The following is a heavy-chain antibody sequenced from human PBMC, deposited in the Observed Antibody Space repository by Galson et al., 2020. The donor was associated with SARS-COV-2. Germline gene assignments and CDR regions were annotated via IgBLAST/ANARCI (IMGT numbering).Heavy chain of an antibody. V-gene: IGHV4-39*07. Sequence: ASETLSLTCTVSGAYVSSTSYYWGWIRQHPGKGLEWIGSIYYTGRTFYNPSLTSRVSMSVDLSKNQFSLRLSSVTAADTAVYYCARKEATYDYWGQGILVTVSS. CDR3: ARKEATYDY. D-gene: IGHD5-12*01. CDR2: IYYTGRT. CDR1: GAYVSSTSYY. J-gene: IGHJ4*02.